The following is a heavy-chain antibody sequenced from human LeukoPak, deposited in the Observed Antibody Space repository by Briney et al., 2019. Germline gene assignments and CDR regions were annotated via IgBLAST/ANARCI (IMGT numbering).Heavy chain of an antibody. Sequence: PSETLSLTCAVSGYSISSGYYRGWIRQPPGKGLEWIGSIYHSGSTYYNPSLKSRVTISVDTSKNQFSLKLSSVTAADTAVYYCARVLGGEQLFDYWGQGTLVTVSS. CDR1: GYSISSGYY. J-gene: IGHJ4*02. CDR3: ARVLGGEQLFDY. V-gene: IGHV4-38-2*01. CDR2: IYHSGST. D-gene: IGHD6-13*01.